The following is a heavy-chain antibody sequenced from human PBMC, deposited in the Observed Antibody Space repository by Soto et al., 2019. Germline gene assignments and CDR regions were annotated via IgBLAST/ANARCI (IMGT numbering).Heavy chain of an antibody. CDR1: GFTVSSNY. J-gene: IGHJ6*02. CDR3: ARDQRPMVRGVGYYCYCMDV. D-gene: IGHD3-10*01. CDR2: IYSVGST. V-gene: IGHV3-66*01. Sequence: GGSLRLSCAASGFTVSSNYMSWVRQAPGKGLEWVSVIYSVGSTYYADSVKGRFTISRDNSKNALYLQMNSLKAEYTAVYYCARDQRPMVRGVGYYCYCMDVWGQGTTVTVSS.